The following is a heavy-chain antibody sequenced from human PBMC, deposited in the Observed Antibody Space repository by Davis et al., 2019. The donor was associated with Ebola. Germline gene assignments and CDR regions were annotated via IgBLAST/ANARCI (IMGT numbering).Heavy chain of an antibody. D-gene: IGHD2-2*01. CDR1: GGSFSGYY. J-gene: IGHJ3*01. CDR3: ARRYCSSTDCRELDAFDV. Sequence: SETLSLTCAVYGGSFSGYYWSWIRQPPGKGLEWIGEISQSGNTVYEPSLKGRLTLLVDRSTNQFSLKLTSVTAADTAVFYCARRYCSSTDCRELDAFDVWGQGKAVTVAP. CDR2: ISQSGNT. V-gene: IGHV4-34*01.